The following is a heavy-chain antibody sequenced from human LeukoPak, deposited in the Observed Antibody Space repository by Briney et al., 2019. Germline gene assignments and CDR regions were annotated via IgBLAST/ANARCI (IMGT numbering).Heavy chain of an antibody. J-gene: IGHJ4*02. V-gene: IGHV3-21*01. CDR1: GFTFSSDS. Sequence: GGSLRLSCAASGFTFSSDSMNWVRQAPGKGLEWVSSISSSSSYIYYADSVEGRFTISRDNAKNALYLQMNSLRAEDTAVYYCARDRYSSAWEFDYWGQGTLVTVSS. CDR2: ISSSSSYI. D-gene: IGHD6-19*01. CDR3: ARDRYSSAWEFDY.